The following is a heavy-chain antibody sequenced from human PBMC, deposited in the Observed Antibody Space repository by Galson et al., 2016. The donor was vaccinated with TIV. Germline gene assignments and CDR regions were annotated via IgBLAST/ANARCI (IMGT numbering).Heavy chain of an antibody. CDR3: ASPPAYCSSSSCYYSFEY. CDR2: INSNTGNP. D-gene: IGHD2-2*01. Sequence: SVKVSCKASEYTFTNYVMNWVRQAPGQGLEWMGWINSNTGNPTSAQGFTGRFVFSLDTSVSTAYLQISSLKAEDTAVYYCASPPAYCSSSSCYYSFEYWGQGTLVTVSS. J-gene: IGHJ4*02. CDR1: EYTFTNYV. V-gene: IGHV7-4-1*02.